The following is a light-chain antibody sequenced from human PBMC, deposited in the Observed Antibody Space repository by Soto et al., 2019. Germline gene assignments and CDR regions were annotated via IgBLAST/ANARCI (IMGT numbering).Light chain of an antibody. CDR3: QHYSTYSTT. J-gene: IGKJ1*01. CDR1: QSISSW. Sequence: DIQMTQSPSALSASVGDRVTITCRASQSISSWLAWYQQKPGKAPKLLIYKASSLESGVPSRFSGSGSGTEFTLTISSLLPDDSATYYCQHYSTYSTTFGQGTKVEIK. CDR2: KAS. V-gene: IGKV1-5*03.